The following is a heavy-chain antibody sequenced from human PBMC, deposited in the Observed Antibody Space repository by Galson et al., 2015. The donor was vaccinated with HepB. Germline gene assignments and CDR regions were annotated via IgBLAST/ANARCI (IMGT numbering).Heavy chain of an antibody. J-gene: IGHJ6*02. D-gene: IGHD3-16*01. CDR1: GFTFSGYA. V-gene: IGHV3-30*04. CDR3: ARDWGAAPPAMGGGMDV. CDR2: ISYDGSNK. Sequence: SLRLSCAASGFTFSGYAMHWVRQAPGRGLKWVAVISYDGSNKYYADLVQGRFTISRDNSRNTLYLQMNSLRPEHTAVYYCARDWGAAPPAMGGGMDVWGQGTTVTVSS.